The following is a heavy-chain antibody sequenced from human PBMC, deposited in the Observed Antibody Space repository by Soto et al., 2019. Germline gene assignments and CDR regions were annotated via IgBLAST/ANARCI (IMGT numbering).Heavy chain of an antibody. V-gene: IGHV3-23*01. CDR3: AKRRGAGGHFDY. Sequence: DVQLLESGGGLVQPEGSLRLSCAAPGFTFSSYAMGWVRQGPGKGLEWVAVVSIGGSTHYADSVRGRFTTSRDNSKNTLSLQMNSLTAEDTAVYFCAKRRGAGGHFDYWGQGALVTVSS. CDR1: GFTFSSYA. D-gene: IGHD2-15*01. J-gene: IGHJ4*02. CDR2: VSIGGST.